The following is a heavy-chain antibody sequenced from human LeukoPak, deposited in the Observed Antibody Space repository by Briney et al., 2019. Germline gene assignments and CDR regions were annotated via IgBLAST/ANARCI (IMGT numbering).Heavy chain of an antibody. V-gene: IGHV4-59*01. CDR1: GGSISSYY. J-gene: IGHJ4*02. CDR2: IYYSGST. D-gene: IGHD2-15*01. CDR3: ARERGGGWAYYFDY. Sequence: PSETLSLTCTVSGGSISSYYWSWIRQPPGKGLEWIGYIYYSGSTNYNPSLKSRVTISVDTSKNQFSLKLSSVTAADTAVYYCARERGGGWAYYFDYWGQGILVTVSS.